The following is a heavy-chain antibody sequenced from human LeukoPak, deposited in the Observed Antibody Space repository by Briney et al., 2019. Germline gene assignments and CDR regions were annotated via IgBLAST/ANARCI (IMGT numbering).Heavy chain of an antibody. CDR1: GFTFSSYS. CDR2: ISSSSSYI. CDR3: AKCRDGYNLDAFDI. D-gene: IGHD5-24*01. Sequence: GGSLRLSCAAPGFTFSSYSMNWVRQAPGKGLEWVSSISSSSSYIYYADSVKGRFTISRDNAKNSLYLQMNSLRAEDTAVYYCAKCRDGYNLDAFDIWGQGTMVTVSS. V-gene: IGHV3-21*01. J-gene: IGHJ3*02.